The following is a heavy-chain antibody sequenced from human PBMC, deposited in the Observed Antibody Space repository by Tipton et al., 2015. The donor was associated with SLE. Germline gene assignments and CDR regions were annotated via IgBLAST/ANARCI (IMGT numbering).Heavy chain of an antibody. J-gene: IGHJ3*02. Sequence: TLSLTCAVYGGSFSGYYWTWIRQPPGEGLEWIGEINHSGDTNYNPSLKSRVTISVDTSKNHFSLELGSVTAADTAVYYCARGLTAETGGDAFDIWGQGTMVAVSS. D-gene: IGHD7-27*01. CDR3: ARGLTAETGGDAFDI. V-gene: IGHV4-34*01. CDR1: GGSFSGYY. CDR2: INHSGDT.